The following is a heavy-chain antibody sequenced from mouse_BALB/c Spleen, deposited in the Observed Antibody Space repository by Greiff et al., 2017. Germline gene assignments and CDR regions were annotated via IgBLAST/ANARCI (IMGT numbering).Heavy chain of an antibody. Sequence: EVQGVESGGDLVKPGGSLKLSCAASGFTFSSYGMSWVRQTPDKRLEWVATISSGGSYTYYPDSVKGRFTISRDNAKNTLYLQMNSLQTDDTAMYYCARDRGYGSSFDFDYWGQGTTLTVSS. J-gene: IGHJ2*01. V-gene: IGHV5-6*01. CDR2: ISSGGSYT. D-gene: IGHD1-1*01. CDR1: GFTFSSYG. CDR3: ARDRGYGSSFDFDY.